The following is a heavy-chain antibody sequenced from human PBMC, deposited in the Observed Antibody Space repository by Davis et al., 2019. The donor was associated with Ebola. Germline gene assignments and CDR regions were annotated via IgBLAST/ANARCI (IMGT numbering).Heavy chain of an antibody. CDR1: GYSSISFG. CDR2: ISAYTGNT. CDR3: AREGPDYIAAAGTLDY. J-gene: IGHJ4*02. D-gene: IGHD6-13*01. Sequence: ASVKVSCKASGYSSISFGISWVRQAPGQGLEWMGWISAYTGNTDYAQKFQGRVTMTTDTSTTTAYMELRSLRSDDTAVYYCAREGPDYIAAAGTLDYWGQGTLVTVSS. V-gene: IGHV1-18*04.